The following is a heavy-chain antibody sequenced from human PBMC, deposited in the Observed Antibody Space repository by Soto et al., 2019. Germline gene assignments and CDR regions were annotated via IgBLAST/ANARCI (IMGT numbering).Heavy chain of an antibody. J-gene: IGHJ6*02. D-gene: IGHD4-4*01. V-gene: IGHV3-30-3*01. CDR1: GFTFSSYA. CDR3: ARATTVTTYYYYYGMDV. CDR2: ISYDGSNK. Sequence: GGSLRLSCAASGFTFSSYAMHWVRQASGKGLEWVAVISYDGSNKYYADSVKGRFTISRDNSKNTLYLQMNSLRAEDTAVYYCARATTVTTYYYYYGMDVWGQGTTVTVSS.